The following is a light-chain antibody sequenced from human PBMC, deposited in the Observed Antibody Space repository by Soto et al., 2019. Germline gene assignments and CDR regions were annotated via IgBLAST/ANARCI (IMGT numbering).Light chain of an antibody. CDR2: GAS. V-gene: IGKV3-20*01. CDR1: QSVSSSY. CDR3: QQYGSSPPLLT. Sequence: EIVLTQSPGTLSLSPGERATLSCRASQSVSSSYLAWYQQKPGQAPRLLIYGASSRATGIPDRFSGSGSGTDFTLTISRLEPEHFAVYYCQQYGSSPPLLTFGGRTKVEIK. J-gene: IGKJ4*01.